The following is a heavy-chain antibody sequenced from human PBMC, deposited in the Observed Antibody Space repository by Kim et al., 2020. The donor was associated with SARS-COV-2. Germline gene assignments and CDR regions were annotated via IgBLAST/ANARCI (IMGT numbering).Heavy chain of an antibody. J-gene: IGHJ4*02. D-gene: IGHD3-10*02. CDR2: IIGSGGRT. CDR3: AKDYVEFDY. Sequence: GGSLRLSCAASGFTFSNYAMTWVRQGPGKGLEWVAAIIGSGGRTFYSDSVKGRFTISRDNSKNTLYLQMNSLRADDTAVYYCAKDYVEFDYWGQGTLVT. V-gene: IGHV3-23*01. CDR1: GFTFSNYA.